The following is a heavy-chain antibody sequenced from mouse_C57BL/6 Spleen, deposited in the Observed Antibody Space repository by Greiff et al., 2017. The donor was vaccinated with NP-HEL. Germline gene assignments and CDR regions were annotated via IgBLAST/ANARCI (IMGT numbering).Heavy chain of an antibody. CDR1: GYAFSSSW. CDR2: IYPGDGDT. CDR3: APTAQARFAY. V-gene: IGHV1-82*01. J-gene: IGHJ3*01. D-gene: IGHD3-2*02. Sequence: QVQLKESGPELVKPGASVKISCKASGYAFSSSWMNWVKQRPGKGLEWIGRIYPGDGDTNYNGKFKGKATLTADKSSSTAYMQLSSLTSEDSAVYFCAPTAQARFAYWGQGTLVTVSA.